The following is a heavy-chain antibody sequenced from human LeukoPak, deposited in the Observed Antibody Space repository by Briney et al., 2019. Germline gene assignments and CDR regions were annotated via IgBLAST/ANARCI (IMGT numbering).Heavy chain of an antibody. CDR2: ISSSSSYI. Sequence: GGSLRLSCAASGFTFSSYSMNWVRQAPGKGPEWVSSISSSSSYIYYADSVKGRFTISRDNAKNSLYLQMNSLRAEDTAVYYCARWGRQLWLRNYFDYWGQGTLVTVSS. CDR3: ARWGRQLWLRNYFDY. CDR1: GFTFSSYS. V-gene: IGHV3-21*01. D-gene: IGHD5-18*01. J-gene: IGHJ4*02.